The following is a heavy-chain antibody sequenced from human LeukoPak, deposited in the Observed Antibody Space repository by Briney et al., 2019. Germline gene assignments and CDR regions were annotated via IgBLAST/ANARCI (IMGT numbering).Heavy chain of an antibody. D-gene: IGHD1-7*01. CDR2: IKQDGSEK. CDR1: GFSFSSYW. Sequence: GGSLRLSCADSGFSFSSYWMSWVRQAPGKGLEWVANIKQDGSEKYYVDSVKGRFIISRDNAKNSLYLQMNSLRAEDTAVYYCTRDLTGTEVFDYWGQGTLVTVSS. V-gene: IGHV3-7*01. J-gene: IGHJ4*02. CDR3: TRDLTGTEVFDY.